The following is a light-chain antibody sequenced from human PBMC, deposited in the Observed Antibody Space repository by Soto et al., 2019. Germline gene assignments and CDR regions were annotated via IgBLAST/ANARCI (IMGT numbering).Light chain of an antibody. Sequence: EIVLIQSPATLSLSPGERATLSCRASQSVGSNLAWYQQNPGQAPRLLIFDASNRATGIPARFSGSGSRTDFILAISSLEPEDFVVYYCQQYNNWPLTFGGGTKVDIK. CDR3: QQYNNWPLT. V-gene: IGKV3-11*01. J-gene: IGKJ4*01. CDR2: DAS. CDR1: QSVGSN.